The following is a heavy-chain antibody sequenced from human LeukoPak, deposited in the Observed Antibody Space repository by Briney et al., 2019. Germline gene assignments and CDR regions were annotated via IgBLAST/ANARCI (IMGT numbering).Heavy chain of an antibody. CDR1: GFTFDDYA. CDR3: AKVAYSTSADY. CDR2: ISRDSGYT. J-gene: IGHJ4*02. D-gene: IGHD6-6*01. V-gene: IGHV3-43*02. Sequence: GGSLRLSCAASGFTFDDYAMHWVRQAPGRGLEWVSLISRDSGYTYYAASVRGRFTISRDNSKNSLYLQMNSLRTEDTALYYCAKVAYSTSADYWGQGTLVTVSS.